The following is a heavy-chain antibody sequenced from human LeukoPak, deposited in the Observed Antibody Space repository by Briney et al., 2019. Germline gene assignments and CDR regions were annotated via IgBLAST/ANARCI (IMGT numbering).Heavy chain of an antibody. Sequence: GGSLTLSCAASGFTFSTYAMSWVRQAPGKGPEWVSVISGSGDSAHYADSLKGRFTISRDNSKNTLDLQMNSLRAEDTAVYYCAISMQGISAFYVTYFDYWGQGTLVTVSS. J-gene: IGHJ4*02. CDR2: ISGSGDSA. CDR1: GFTFSTYA. D-gene: IGHD2/OR15-2a*01. CDR3: AISMQGISAFYVTYFDY. V-gene: IGHV3-23*01.